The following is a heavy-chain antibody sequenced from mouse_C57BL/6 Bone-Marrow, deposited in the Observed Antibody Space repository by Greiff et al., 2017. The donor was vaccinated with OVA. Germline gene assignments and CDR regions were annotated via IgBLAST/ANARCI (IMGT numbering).Heavy chain of an antibody. CDR3: ARDYYGSSYVFDY. CDR2: IYPRSGNT. Sequence: VNLVESGAELARPGASVKLSCKASGYTFTSYGISWVKQRTGQGLEWIGEIYPRSGNTYYNEKFKGKATLTADKSSGTAYMELRSLTSEDSAVYFCARDYYGSSYVFDYWGQGTTLTVSS. CDR1: GYTFTSYG. D-gene: IGHD1-1*01. V-gene: IGHV1-81*01. J-gene: IGHJ2*01.